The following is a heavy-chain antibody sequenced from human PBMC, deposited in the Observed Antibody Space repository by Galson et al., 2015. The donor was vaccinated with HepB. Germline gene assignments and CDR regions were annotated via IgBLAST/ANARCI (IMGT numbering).Heavy chain of an antibody. CDR3: ARDLHYYGRYDILTDHYYYGMDV. V-gene: IGHV1-46*01. J-gene: IGHJ6*02. Sequence: SVKVSCKASGYTFTSYYIHWVRQAPGQGLEWMGIINPSGGSTSYAQKFQGRVTMTRDTSTSTVYMELSSLRSEDTAVYYCARDLHYYGRYDILTDHYYYGMDVWGQGTTVTVSS. CDR2: INPSGGST. CDR1: GYTFTSYY. D-gene: IGHD3-9*01.